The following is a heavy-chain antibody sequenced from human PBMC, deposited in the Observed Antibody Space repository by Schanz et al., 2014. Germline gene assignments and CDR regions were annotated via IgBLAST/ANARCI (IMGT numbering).Heavy chain of an antibody. J-gene: IGHJ3*02. D-gene: IGHD5-18*01. CDR3: ARVALPGYSSPRDAFDI. V-gene: IGHV3-23*04. CDR2: ISGSGGST. CDR1: GFTFTNYA. Sequence: EVQLVESGGGLVQPGGSLRLSCAAPGFTFTNYAMSWVRQAPGKGLEWVSAISGSGGSTYYAESVKGRFTISRDNAKNSLYLQMNGLRAEDTAVYYCARVALPGYSSPRDAFDIWGQGTMVTVSS.